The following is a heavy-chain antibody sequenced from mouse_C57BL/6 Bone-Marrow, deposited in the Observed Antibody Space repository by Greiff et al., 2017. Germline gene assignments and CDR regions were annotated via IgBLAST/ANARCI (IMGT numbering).Heavy chain of an antibody. CDR2: IDPSDSYT. CDR1: GYTFTSYW. V-gene: IGHV1-50*01. CDR3: ASQTGTGFDY. Sequence: VKLQQPGAELVKPGASVKLSCKASGYTFTSYWMQWVKQRPGQGLEWIGEIDPSDSYTNYNQKFKGKATLTVDTSSSTAYMQLSSLTSEDSAVYYCASQTGTGFDYWGQGTTLTVSS. D-gene: IGHD4-1*01. J-gene: IGHJ2*01.